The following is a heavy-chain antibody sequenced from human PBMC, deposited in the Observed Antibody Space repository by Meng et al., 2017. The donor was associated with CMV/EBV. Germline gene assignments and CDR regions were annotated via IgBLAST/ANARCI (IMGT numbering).Heavy chain of an antibody. J-gene: IGHJ3*02. CDR2: ISAYNGNT. CDR3: ARDRNSEELVNAFDI. CDR1: GYTFTSYG. Sequence: ASVKVSCKASGYTFTSYGISWVRQAPGQGLEWMGWISAYNGNTNYAQKLQGRVTMTTDTSTSTAYMELRSLRSDDTAVYYCARDRNSEELVNAFDIWGQGRMVTVSS. V-gene: IGHV1-18*01. D-gene: IGHD6-13*01.